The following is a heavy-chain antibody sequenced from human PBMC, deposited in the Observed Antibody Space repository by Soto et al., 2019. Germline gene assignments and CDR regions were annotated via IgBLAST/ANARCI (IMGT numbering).Heavy chain of an antibody. D-gene: IGHD4-17*01. Sequence: QVQLQESGPGLVKPSETLSLTCTVSGGSISSYYWSWIRQPPGKGLEWIGYIYYSGSTNYNPSLKNRVTTSVDTSKNQFPLKRSSVTAADTAVYYCARRYGASFDYWGQGTLVTVSS. V-gene: IGHV4-59*01. CDR3: ARRYGASFDY. J-gene: IGHJ4*02. CDR1: GGSISSYY. CDR2: IYYSGST.